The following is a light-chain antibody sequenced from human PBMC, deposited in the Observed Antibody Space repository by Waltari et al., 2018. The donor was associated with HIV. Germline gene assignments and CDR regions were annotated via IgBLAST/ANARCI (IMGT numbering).Light chain of an antibody. Sequence: QSALTQPPSASGSPGQSVTISCTGTSSDVGSYNFVSWYKQHPGKAPKLLIFEVSKRPAGVPERFSGSNSGNTASLTVSGLQPEDEADYYCSSYAGSNNVLFGGGTKLTVL. CDR2: EVS. CDR1: SSDVGSYNF. CDR3: SSYAGSNNVL. V-gene: IGLV2-8*01. J-gene: IGLJ2*01.